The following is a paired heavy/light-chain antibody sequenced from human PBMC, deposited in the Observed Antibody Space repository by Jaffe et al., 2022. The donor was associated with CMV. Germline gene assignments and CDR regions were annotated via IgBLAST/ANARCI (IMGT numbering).Heavy chain of an antibody. D-gene: IGHD3-10*01. J-gene: IGHJ4*02. CDR1: GFTFSDYS. CDR3: ARAFGESGL. CDR2: ISTSSSYI. V-gene: IGHV3-21*02. Sequence: EVQLVESGGGLVKPGGSLRLSCAASGFTFSDYSMNWVRQTPGKGLEWLSSISTSSSYIYYADSVKGRFTISRDNARNSLYLQMNSLRAEDTAIYYCARAFGESGLWGQGTLVTVSS.
Light chain of an antibody. V-gene: IGKV3-20*01. J-gene: IGKJ1*01. CDR3: QQYGGSLPIT. CDR2: GAS. CDR1: QSVTSSY. Sequence: EFVLTQSPGTLSLSPGERATLSCRASQSVTSSYLAWYQQKPGQAPRLLIYGASSRATGVPDRLSGSGSGTDFTLTISRLEPEDFAMYYCQQYGGSLPITFGQGTKVEIK.